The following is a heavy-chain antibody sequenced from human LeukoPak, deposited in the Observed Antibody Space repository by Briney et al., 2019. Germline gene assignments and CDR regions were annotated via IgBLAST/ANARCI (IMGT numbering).Heavy chain of an antibody. Sequence: GRSLRLSCAASGVSFSSNVMHWVRQAPGKGLEWVAQISHDGNDKYYADSVKSRFTISRDNSKNTLFLQLDSLRAEDTAVYFCAKVGIGYYYPFDYWGQGTLVTVSS. CDR1: GVSFSSNV. J-gene: IGHJ4*02. D-gene: IGHD3-22*01. CDR2: ISHDGNDK. V-gene: IGHV3-30*18. CDR3: AKVGIGYYYPFDY.